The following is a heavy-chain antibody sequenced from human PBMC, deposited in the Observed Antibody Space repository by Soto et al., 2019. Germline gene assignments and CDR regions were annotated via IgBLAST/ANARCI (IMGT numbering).Heavy chain of an antibody. Sequence: PGGSLRLSCAASGFTFSSYSMAWVRQAPRKGLEWVSIIGSGGYLTYYADSVKGRFTISRDDSNNRLYMQMNSLRAEDTAVYYCAKSWGARDYFDYWGQGTPVTVSS. D-gene: IGHD3-16*01. CDR3: AKSWGARDYFDY. J-gene: IGHJ4*02. CDR2: IGSGGYLT. V-gene: IGHV3-23*01. CDR1: GFTFSSYS.